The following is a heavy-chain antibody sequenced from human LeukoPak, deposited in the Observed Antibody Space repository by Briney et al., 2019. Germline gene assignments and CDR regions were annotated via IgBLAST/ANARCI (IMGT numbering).Heavy chain of an antibody. V-gene: IGHV4-34*01. CDR3: ARGDGYCSITSCYKGAQFDY. D-gene: IGHD2-2*02. CDR2: INHSGST. J-gene: IGHJ4*02. Sequence: SETLSLTCSVYGGSFSGYYWSWIRQPPGEGLGWIGEINHSGSTNYNPSLKSRVTIAVDTSKNQFSLKLSSVAEAETAVYYCARGDGYCSITSCYKGAQFDYWGQGTLVTVCS. CDR1: GGSFSGYY.